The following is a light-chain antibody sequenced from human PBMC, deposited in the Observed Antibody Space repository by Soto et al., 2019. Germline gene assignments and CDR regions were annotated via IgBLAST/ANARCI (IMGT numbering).Light chain of an antibody. Sequence: EIVLTQSPGTLSLSPGERATLSCRASQSVSSSYLAWYQQKPGQAPRLLIYGASSTGTGIPDRFSGSGSGTDFTLTISRLEPEDFAVYYCQQYGSSLYTFGQGTKLEIK. CDR3: QQYGSSLYT. J-gene: IGKJ2*01. CDR2: GAS. CDR1: QSVSSSY. V-gene: IGKV3-20*01.